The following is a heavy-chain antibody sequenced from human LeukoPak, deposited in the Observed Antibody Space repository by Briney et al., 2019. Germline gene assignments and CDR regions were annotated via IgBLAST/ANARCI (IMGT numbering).Heavy chain of an antibody. J-gene: IGHJ3*02. D-gene: IGHD5-18*01. CDR3: ARGGYGYGLAFTVAFDI. Sequence: SETLSLTCTVSGGSISSYYWSWIRQPPGKGLEWIGYIYYSGSTNYNPSLKSRVTISVDTSKNQFSLKLSFVTAADTAVYYCARGGYGYGLAFTVAFDIWGQGTMVTVSS. V-gene: IGHV4-59*08. CDR1: GGSISSYY. CDR2: IYYSGST.